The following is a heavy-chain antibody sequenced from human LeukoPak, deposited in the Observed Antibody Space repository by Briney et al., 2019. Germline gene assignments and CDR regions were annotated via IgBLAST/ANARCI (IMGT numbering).Heavy chain of an antibody. J-gene: IGHJ4*02. CDR2: IIPIFGTA. Sequence: ALVKVSCKASGGTFSSYAISWVRQAPGQGLEWMGRIIPIFGTANYAQKFQGRVTITTDESTSTAYMELSSLRSEDTAVYYCAVNSVAGRYYFDYWGQGTLVTVSS. CDR3: AVNSVAGRYYFDY. V-gene: IGHV1-69*05. CDR1: GGTFSSYA. D-gene: IGHD6-19*01.